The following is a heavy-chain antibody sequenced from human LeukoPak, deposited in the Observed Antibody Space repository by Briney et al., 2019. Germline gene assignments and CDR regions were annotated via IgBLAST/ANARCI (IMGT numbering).Heavy chain of an antibody. CDR1: GGAFSSYA. V-gene: IGHV1-69*01. D-gene: IGHD2-2*01. J-gene: IGHJ5*02. Sequence: SVKVSCKASGGAFSSYAISWVRQAPGQGLEWMGGIIPIFGTANYAQKFQGRVTITADESTSTAYMELSSLRSEDTAVYYCAREGEYCSSTSCYGPNWFDPWGQGTLVTVSS. CDR2: IIPIFGTA. CDR3: AREGEYCSSTSCYGPNWFDP.